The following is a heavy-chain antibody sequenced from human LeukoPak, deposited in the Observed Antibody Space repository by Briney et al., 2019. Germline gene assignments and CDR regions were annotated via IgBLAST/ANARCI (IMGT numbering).Heavy chain of an antibody. Sequence: SGGSLRLSCAASGFTFSSYEMNWVRQAPGKGLEWVSYISSSGSTIYYADSVKGRFTISRDNAKNSLYLQMNSLRAEDTAVYYCARGPYYYGSGRNYYYYMDVWAKGPRSPSP. D-gene: IGHD3-10*01. CDR3: ARGPYYYGSGRNYYYYMDV. J-gene: IGHJ6*03. CDR1: GFTFSSYE. CDR2: ISSSGSTI. V-gene: IGHV3-48*03.